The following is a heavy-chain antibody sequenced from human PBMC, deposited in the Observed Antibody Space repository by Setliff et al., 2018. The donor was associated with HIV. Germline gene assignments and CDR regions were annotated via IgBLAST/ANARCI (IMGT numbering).Heavy chain of an antibody. CDR3: ARPGGSYGDYGWYLRF. CDR2: IIPIFGTA. D-gene: IGHD4-17*01. V-gene: IGHV1-69*05. J-gene: IGHJ4*02. CDR1: GGTFSSYT. Sequence: SVKVSCKASGGTFSSYTINWVRQAPGQGLEWMGGIIPIFGTANYAQKFQGRLTMTTDTSTSTAYMELRSLRSDDTAMYYCARPGGSYGDYGWYLRFWGQGTLVTVSS.